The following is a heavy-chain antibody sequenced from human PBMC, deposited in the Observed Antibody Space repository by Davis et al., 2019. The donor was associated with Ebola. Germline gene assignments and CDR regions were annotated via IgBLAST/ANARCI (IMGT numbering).Heavy chain of an antibody. V-gene: IGHV4-4*07. CDR3: ARERYRDGSDYFFEQSH. Sequence: PGGSLRLSCTVSGDSISGYSWTWIRQPAGEGLEWIGHIFRSGSTSYNPSLKTRLTLSLDTSKNQFSLKLNAVTAADTAVYYCARERYRDGSDYFFEQSHWGQGTLVTVSS. D-gene: IGHD3-10*01. CDR2: IFRSGST. J-gene: IGHJ4*02. CDR1: GDSISGYS.